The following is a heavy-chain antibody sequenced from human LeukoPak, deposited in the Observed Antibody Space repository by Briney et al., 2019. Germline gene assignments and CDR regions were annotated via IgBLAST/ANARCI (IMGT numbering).Heavy chain of an antibody. CDR3: ARDKTNIVVVPAAMGGWFDP. V-gene: IGHV4-59*01. CDR1: GGSISSYY. J-gene: IGHJ5*02. CDR2: IYYSGST. Sequence: SETLSLTCTVSGGSISSYYWSWIRQPPGKGLEWIGYIYYSGSTNYNPSLKSRVTISVDTSKNQFSLKLSSVTAADTAVHYCARDKTNIVVVPAAMGGWFDPWGQGTLVTVSS. D-gene: IGHD2-2*01.